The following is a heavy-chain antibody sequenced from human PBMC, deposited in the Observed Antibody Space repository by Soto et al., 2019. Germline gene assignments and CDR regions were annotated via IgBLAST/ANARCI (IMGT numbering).Heavy chain of an antibody. D-gene: IGHD3-3*01. J-gene: IGHJ3*02. V-gene: IGHV3-21*01. Sequence: EVQLVESGGGLVKPGGSLRLSCAASGFTFSSYSMNWVRQAPGKGLEWVSSISSSSSYIYYADSVKGRFTISRDNAKNSLYLQMNSLRAEDTAVYYCAGAGITIFGVVQKRHAFDIWGQGTMVTVSS. CDR3: AGAGITIFGVVQKRHAFDI. CDR2: ISSSSSYI. CDR1: GFTFSSYS.